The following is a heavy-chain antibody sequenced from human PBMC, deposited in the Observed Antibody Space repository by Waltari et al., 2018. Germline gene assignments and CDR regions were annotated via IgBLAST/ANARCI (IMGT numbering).Heavy chain of an antibody. J-gene: IGHJ4*02. D-gene: IGHD6-13*01. CDR3: AKTSSFDY. CDR2: MSGRGGSK. V-gene: IGHV3-23*04. CDR1: GFTFSTYA. Sequence: ELQLVESGGGLVQPGGSLRLSCAASGFTFSTYAMNWVRQAPGRGLEWVSAMSGRGGSKYYADSVRGRFTISRDNSKNTLYLQMNSLRAEDTAVYYCAKTSSFDYWGQGTLVTVSS.